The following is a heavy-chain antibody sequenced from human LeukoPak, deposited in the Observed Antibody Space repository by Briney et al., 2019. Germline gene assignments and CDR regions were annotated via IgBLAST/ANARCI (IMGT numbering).Heavy chain of an antibody. J-gene: IGHJ4*02. CDR1: GGSISSYY. CDR3: ASSRRRAFDY. D-gene: IGHD1-1*01. CDR2: IYTSGST. V-gene: IGHV4-4*09. Sequence: SETLSFTCTVSGGSISSYYWSWIRQPPGKGLEWIGYIYTSGSTNYNPSLKSRVTISVDTSKNQFSLKLSSVTAADTAVYYCASSRRRAFDYWGQGTLVTVSS.